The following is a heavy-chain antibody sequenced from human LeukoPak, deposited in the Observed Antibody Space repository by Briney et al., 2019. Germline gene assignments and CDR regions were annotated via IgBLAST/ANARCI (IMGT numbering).Heavy chain of an antibody. D-gene: IGHD6-25*01. J-gene: IGHJ3*02. CDR2: ISSSSSYI. V-gene: IGHV3-21*01. CDR1: GFTFSSYS. CDR3: ARDAEYSTGAFDI. Sequence: GGSLRLSCAASGFTFSSYSMNWVRQAPGKGLEWVSSISSSSSYIYYADSVKGRFTISRDNAKNPLYLQMNSLRAEDTAVYYCARDAEYSTGAFDIWGQGTMVTVSS.